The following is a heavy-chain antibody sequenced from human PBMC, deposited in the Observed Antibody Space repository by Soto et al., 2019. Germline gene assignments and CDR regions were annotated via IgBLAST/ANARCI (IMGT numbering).Heavy chain of an antibody. J-gene: IGHJ4*02. Sequence: QVQLVQSGGEVKKPGASVKVSCKASGYTFADSGISWVRQAPGQGLEWLGWSSAYNGDTEYAQKFQGRVTMTTDTSTGTAYMELRSLTSADTAVYYCASVRAAAFVPFDFWGQGPLVTVSS. V-gene: IGHV1-18*01. CDR3: ASVRAAAFVPFDF. CDR2: SSAYNGDT. D-gene: IGHD2-2*01. CDR1: GYTFADSG.